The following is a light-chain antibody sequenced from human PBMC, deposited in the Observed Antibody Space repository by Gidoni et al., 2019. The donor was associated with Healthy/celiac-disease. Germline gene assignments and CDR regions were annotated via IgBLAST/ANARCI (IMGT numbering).Light chain of an antibody. J-gene: IGLJ2*01. CDR2: EVS. CDR1: NNDVGSYNL. V-gene: IGLV2-23*02. Sequence: QSALTLPASVSGSPGQSITIACTGTNNDVGSYNLVSWYQQHAGKAPKLMIDEVSKRPSGVSNRFSGSKSGNTASLTIAGLQAEDEADYYCYSYAGSSTFVFGGGTKLTVL. CDR3: YSYAGSSTFV.